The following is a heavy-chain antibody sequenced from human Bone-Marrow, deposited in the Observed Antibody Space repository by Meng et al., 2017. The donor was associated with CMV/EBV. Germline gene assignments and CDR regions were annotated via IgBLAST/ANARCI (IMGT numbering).Heavy chain of an antibody. V-gene: IGHV3-21*01. J-gene: IGHJ5*02. Sequence: GESLKISCAASGFTFSAFSMNWVRQAPGKGLEWVSSISTTSSYIYYADSLKGRFTISRDNAKNTLYLHISSLRVEDTAVYYCATSITIFGVPSWGQGTLVTVSS. CDR1: GFTFSAFS. CDR2: ISTTSSYI. CDR3: ATSITIFGVPS. D-gene: IGHD3-3*01.